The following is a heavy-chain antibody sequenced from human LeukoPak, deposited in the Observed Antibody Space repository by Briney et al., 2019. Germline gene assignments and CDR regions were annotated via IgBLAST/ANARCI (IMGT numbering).Heavy chain of an antibody. J-gene: IGHJ4*02. Sequence: GGSLSLSCAASGFTFSSYSMNWVRQAPGKGLEWVSSISSSSSYIYYADSVKGRFTISRDNAKNSLYLQMNSLRAEDTAVYYCGRAVSTGTVDYWGQGTLVTVSS. CDR2: ISSSSSYI. CDR3: GRAVSTGTVDY. CDR1: GFTFSSYS. V-gene: IGHV3-21*01. D-gene: IGHD1-1*01.